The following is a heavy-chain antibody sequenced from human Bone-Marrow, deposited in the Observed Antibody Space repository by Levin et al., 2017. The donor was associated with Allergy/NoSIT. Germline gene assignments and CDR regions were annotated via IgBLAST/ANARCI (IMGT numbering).Heavy chain of an antibody. Sequence: GESLKISCKGSGYTFSSYAMSWVRQAPGQGLEWMGWISAYNGRTTYAERLQGRVIMTTDISTSTAYMELRRLTSDDTAVYYCALATGVAPYAMDVWGQGTTVTVSS. CDR2: ISAYNGRT. V-gene: IGHV1-18*01. CDR1: GYTFSSYA. J-gene: IGHJ6*02. CDR3: ALATGVAPYAMDV. D-gene: IGHD1-14*01.